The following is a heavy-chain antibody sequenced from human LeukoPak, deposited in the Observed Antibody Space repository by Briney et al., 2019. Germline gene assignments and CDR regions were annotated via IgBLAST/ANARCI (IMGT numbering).Heavy chain of an antibody. CDR2: ISSSSSYI. Sequence: PGGSVRLSCAASGFTFSSYSMNWVRQAPGKGLEWVSSISSSSSYIYYADSVKGRFTISRDNAKNSLYLQMNSLRAEDTAVYYCARGGIAAAVRFDPWGQGTLVTVSS. D-gene: IGHD6-13*01. CDR3: ARGGIAAAVRFDP. CDR1: GFTFSSYS. J-gene: IGHJ5*02. V-gene: IGHV3-21*01.